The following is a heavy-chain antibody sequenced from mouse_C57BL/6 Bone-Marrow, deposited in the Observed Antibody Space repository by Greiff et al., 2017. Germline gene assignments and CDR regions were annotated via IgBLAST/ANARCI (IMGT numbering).Heavy chain of an antibody. J-gene: IGHJ3*01. D-gene: IGHD4-1*01. V-gene: IGHV1-64*01. Sequence: QVQLKQPGAELVKPGASVKLSCKASGYTFTSYWMHWVKQRPGQGLEWIGMIHPNSGSTNYNEKFKSKATLTVDKSSSTAYMQLSSLTSADSAVYYCARNWDVGAYWGQGTLVTVSA. CDR1: GYTFTSYW. CDR2: IHPNSGST. CDR3: ARNWDVGAY.